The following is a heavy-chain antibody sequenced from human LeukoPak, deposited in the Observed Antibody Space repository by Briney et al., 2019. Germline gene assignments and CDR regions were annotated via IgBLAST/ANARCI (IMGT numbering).Heavy chain of an antibody. J-gene: IGHJ4*02. Sequence: PGGSLRLSCAASGFTFSSYSMNWVRQAPGKGLEWVSYISSSSTIYYADSVKGRFTISRDNAKNSLYLQVNSLRAEDTAVYYCARGYCSGGSCYVFDYWGQGTLVTVSS. CDR2: ISSSSTI. CDR1: GFTFSSYS. V-gene: IGHV3-48*01. D-gene: IGHD2-15*01. CDR3: ARGYCSGGSCYVFDY.